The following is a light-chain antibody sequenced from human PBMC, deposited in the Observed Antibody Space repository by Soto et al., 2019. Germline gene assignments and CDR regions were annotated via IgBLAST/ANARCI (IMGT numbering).Light chain of an antibody. V-gene: IGKV1-39*01. Sequence: DIQMTLSPSSLSASVGYRVTITCRASESIARHLNWYQQKPGKAPKLLIYAASSLQNGVPSRFRGGGSGADFTLTISNLQPEDFATYYCQQTYTALSITFGQGTRLEIK. J-gene: IGKJ5*01. CDR2: AAS. CDR1: ESIARH. CDR3: QQTYTALSIT.